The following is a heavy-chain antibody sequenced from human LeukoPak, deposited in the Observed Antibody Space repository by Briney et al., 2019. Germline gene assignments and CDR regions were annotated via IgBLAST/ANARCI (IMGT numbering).Heavy chain of an antibody. D-gene: IGHD3-10*01. Sequence: PLETLSLTCTVSGGSISSYYWSWIRQPPGKGLEWIGYIYYSGSTNYNPSLKSRVTISVDTSKNQFSLKLSSVTAADTAVYYCATSGLGDYYGSGSYMYFQHWGQGTLVTVSS. CDR1: GGSISSYY. CDR3: ATSGLGDYYGSGSYMYFQH. J-gene: IGHJ1*01. CDR2: IYYSGST. V-gene: IGHV4-59*01.